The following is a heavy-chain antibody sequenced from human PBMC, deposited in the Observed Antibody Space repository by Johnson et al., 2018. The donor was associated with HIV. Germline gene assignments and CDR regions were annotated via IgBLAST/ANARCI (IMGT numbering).Heavy chain of an antibody. Sequence: SLRLSCAASGFTFSDYYMSWVRQAPGKGLEWVSVIYSGGSTYYADSVKGRFTISRDNSKNTLYLQMNSLRAEDTAVYYCARDLPSTMIVLVIHPRDAFDIWCQWTLVTVSS. CDR2: IYSGGST. D-gene: IGHD3-22*01. CDR3: ARDLPSTMIVLVIHPRDAFDI. V-gene: IGHV3-66*02. J-gene: IGHJ3*02. CDR1: GFTFSDYY.